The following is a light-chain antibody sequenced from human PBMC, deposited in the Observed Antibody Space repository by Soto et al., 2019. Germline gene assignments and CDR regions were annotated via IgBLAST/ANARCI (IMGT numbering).Light chain of an antibody. CDR3: QQFYSPVLS. J-gene: IGKJ4*01. CDR1: QNIAEF. V-gene: IGKV1-39*01. CDR2: GTS. Sequence: DVQMTQSPSSLSASIGDRVTLTCRASQNIAEFSKWYQVKSDKGPKLLIYGTSTLQSGVPSRFSGGGSGTEFTLTISNLHPEDFAVYYCQQFYSPVLSFGGGTRVELK.